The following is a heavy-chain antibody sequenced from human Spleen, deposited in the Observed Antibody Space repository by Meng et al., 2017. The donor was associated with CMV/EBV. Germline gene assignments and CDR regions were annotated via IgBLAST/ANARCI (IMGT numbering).Heavy chain of an antibody. V-gene: IGHV6-1*01. J-gene: IGHJ2*01. Sequence: IFGDSISNYSASWNWIRQYPSRGLEWLGRTYYRSKWYNDYALSVKSRIPINPDTSKNQFSLQLNSVTPEDTAVYYCAKDTPLWYFDLWGRGTLVTVSS. CDR1: GDSISNYSAS. CDR3: AKDTPLWYFDL. CDR2: TYYRSKWYN.